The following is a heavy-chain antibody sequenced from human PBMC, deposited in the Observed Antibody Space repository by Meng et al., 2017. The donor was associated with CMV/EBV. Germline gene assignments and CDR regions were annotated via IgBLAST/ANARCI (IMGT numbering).Heavy chain of an antibody. CDR2: IIPIFGTA. Sequence: QVQRVQSGAGGKKPGSPVKASCKVSGGTLSSYAISWVRRAPGQGLEWMGGIIPIFGTANYAQKFQGRVTITADESTSTAYMELSSLRSEDTAVYYCARDGWDYYDSRRAFDIWGQGTMVTVSS. D-gene: IGHD3-22*01. J-gene: IGHJ3*02. CDR3: ARDGWDYYDSRRAFDI. V-gene: IGHV1-69*01. CDR1: GGTLSSYA.